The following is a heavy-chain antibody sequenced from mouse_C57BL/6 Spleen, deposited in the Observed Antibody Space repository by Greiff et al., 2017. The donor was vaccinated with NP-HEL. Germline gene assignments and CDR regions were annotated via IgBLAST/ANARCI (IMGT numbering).Heavy chain of an antibody. J-gene: IGHJ2*01. CDR2: IRNKANGYTT. V-gene: IGHV7-3*01. CDR1: GFTFTDYY. CDR3: ARSPLGY. Sequence: EVMLVESGGGLVQPGGSLSLSCAASGFTFTDYYMSWVRQPPGQALEWLGFIRNKANGYTTEYSASVKGRFTISRDNSQSILYLQMDALGAEDSATYYCARSPLGYWGKGTTLTVSS.